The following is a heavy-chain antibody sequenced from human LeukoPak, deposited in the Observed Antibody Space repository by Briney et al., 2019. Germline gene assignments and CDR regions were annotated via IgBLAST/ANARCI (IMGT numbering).Heavy chain of an antibody. CDR1: GGSISSYY. V-gene: IGHV4-59*01. CDR3: ATMGPYYDFWSAYDFDY. Sequence: PSETLSLTCTVSGGSISSYYWSWIRQPPGQRLEWIGYLYYSGSTNYNPSLKSRVTISVDTSTTQFSLKLSSVTAADTAVYYCATMGPYYDFWSAYDFDYWGQGTLVTVSS. D-gene: IGHD3-3*01. CDR2: LYYSGST. J-gene: IGHJ4*02.